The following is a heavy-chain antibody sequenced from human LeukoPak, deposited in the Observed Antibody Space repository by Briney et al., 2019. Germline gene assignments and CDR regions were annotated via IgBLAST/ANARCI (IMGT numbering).Heavy chain of an antibody. CDR3: ARNQQLGGHSYYYYGMDV. CDR1: GFASIAYA. V-gene: IGHV3-23*01. CDR2: ISGGGVTT. J-gene: IGHJ6*02. D-gene: IGHD3-16*01. Sequence: GGSLRLSCVGSGFASIAYALTWARQAPGKGEWVSGISGGGVTTYYADSVKGRFTISRDNSKNTLYLQMNSLRADDTAIYYCARNQQLGGHSYYYYGMDVWGQGTTVTVSS.